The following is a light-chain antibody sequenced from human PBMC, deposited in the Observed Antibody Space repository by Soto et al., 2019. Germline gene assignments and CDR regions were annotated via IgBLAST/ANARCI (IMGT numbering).Light chain of an antibody. CDR1: QSISSY. Sequence: DIQMTQSPSSLSASVGDRVTITCRASQSISSYLNWYQQKPGKAPKLLIYAASSLQSGVPSRFSGSGSGTDFSLPISSLLPEDFSTYYCQQSYSTPHFTFGPGTKVDIK. V-gene: IGKV1-39*01. CDR2: AAS. J-gene: IGKJ3*01. CDR3: QQSYSTPHFT.